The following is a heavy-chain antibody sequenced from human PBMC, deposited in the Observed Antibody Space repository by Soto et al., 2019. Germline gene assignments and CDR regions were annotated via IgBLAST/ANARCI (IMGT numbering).Heavy chain of an antibody. D-gene: IGHD4-4*01. Sequence: DVQLVESGGGLIKPGGSLRLSCEAFGLTVSGKKYMAWVRQAPGKGLEWVSGVSDTDGTYYADSVKGRFTSSRDSSKTIVYLQMNSLQPDDTAVYYCASWRLQEHAYDIWGLGTTVTVSS. J-gene: IGHJ3*02. CDR2: VSDTDGT. V-gene: IGHV3-53*01. CDR1: GLTVSGKKY. CDR3: ASWRLQEHAYDI.